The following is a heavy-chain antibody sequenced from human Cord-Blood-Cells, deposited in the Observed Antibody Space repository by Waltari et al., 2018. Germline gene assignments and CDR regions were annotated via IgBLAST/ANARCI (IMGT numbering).Heavy chain of an antibody. Sequence: EVQLVESGGGLVQPGGTLRLSCAASGFTFSSYSMNWVRQAPWKGLEWVSYISSSSSTIYYADSVKGRFTISRDNAKNSLYRQMNSLRDEDTAVYYCARDPPVDYWGQGTLVTVSS. CDR1: GFTFSSYS. J-gene: IGHJ4*02. CDR3: ARDPPVDY. V-gene: IGHV3-48*02. CDR2: ISSSSSTI.